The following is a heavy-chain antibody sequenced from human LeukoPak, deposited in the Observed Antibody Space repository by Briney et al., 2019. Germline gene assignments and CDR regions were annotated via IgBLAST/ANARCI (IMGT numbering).Heavy chain of an antibody. Sequence: GGSLRLSCAASGFTFCSYWMSWVRQAPGEGLEWVANIKQDGSEKYYLDSVKGRFTISRDNAKNSLYLQMNSLRAEDTAVYYCAIADSGRVEVSSGYYHRPVDYWGQGTLVTVSA. CDR2: IKQDGSEK. J-gene: IGHJ4*02. D-gene: IGHD3-22*01. CDR1: GFTFCSYW. CDR3: AIADSGRVEVSSGYYHRPVDY. V-gene: IGHV3-7*01.